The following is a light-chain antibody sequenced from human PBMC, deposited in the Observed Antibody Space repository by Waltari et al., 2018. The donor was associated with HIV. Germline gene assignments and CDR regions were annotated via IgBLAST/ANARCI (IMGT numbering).Light chain of an antibody. CDR2: WAS. CDR3: QQYNRWPLT. Sequence: IVMTQSPDSLAVSLGERATINCKSSQSVLSSSNNKNYLSWYQQKPGQPPKLLIVWASTRESGVPDRFSGSGSGTDFTLTISSLQAEDVAVYYCQQYNRWPLTFGQGTRLEIK. CDR1: QSVLSSSNNKNY. V-gene: IGKV4-1*01. J-gene: IGKJ5*01.